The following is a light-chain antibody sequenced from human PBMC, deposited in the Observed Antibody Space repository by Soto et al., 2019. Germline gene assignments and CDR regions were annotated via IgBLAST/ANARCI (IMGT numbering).Light chain of an antibody. CDR2: YAS. J-gene: IGKJ4*01. V-gene: IGKV3-15*01. CDR3: QQYTNWPVT. Sequence: EIVMTQSPATLSVSPGERATLSCRASQSVSSNLAWYQQKPGQAPRLLIYYASARATGISARFSGSGSGTDFTLTISSLQSEDSAVYYCQQYTNWPVTFGGGTKVEIK. CDR1: QSVSSN.